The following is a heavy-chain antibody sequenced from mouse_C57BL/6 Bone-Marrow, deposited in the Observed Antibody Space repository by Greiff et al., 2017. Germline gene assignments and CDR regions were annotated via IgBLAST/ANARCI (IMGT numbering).Heavy chain of an antibody. CDR1: GFTFSDYY. V-gene: IGHV5-12*01. CDR2: ISNGGGST. CDR3: ARQPYYYGSSWYAMDY. Sequence: EVKLMESGGGLVQPGGSLKLSCAASGFTFSDYYMYWVRQTPEKRLEWVAYISNGGGSTYYPDTVKGRFTISRDNAKNTLYLQMSRLKSEDTAMYYCARQPYYYGSSWYAMDYWGQGTSVTVSS. D-gene: IGHD1-1*01. J-gene: IGHJ4*01.